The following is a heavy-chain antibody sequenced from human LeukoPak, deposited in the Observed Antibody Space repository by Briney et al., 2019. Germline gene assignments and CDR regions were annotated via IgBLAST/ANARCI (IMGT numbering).Heavy chain of an antibody. J-gene: IGHJ4*02. CDR2: ISSSSSTI. CDR1: GFTFSSYG. D-gene: IGHD3-10*01. CDR3: VRDRSPGYFDY. Sequence: GGSLRLSCAASGFTFSSYGMTWVRQAPGKGLEWVSYISSSSSTIYYADSVKGRFTISRDNAKNSLYLQLNSLRAEDTAVYYCVRDRSPGYFDYWGQGTLVTVSS. V-gene: IGHV3-48*01.